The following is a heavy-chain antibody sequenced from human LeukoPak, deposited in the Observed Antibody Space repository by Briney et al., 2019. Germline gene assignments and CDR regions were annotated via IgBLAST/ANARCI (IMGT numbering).Heavy chain of an antibody. CDR3: ARDSYEQWLAFVDAFDI. V-gene: IGHV3-21*01. CDR2: ISSSSSYV. D-gene: IGHD6-19*01. J-gene: IGHJ3*02. Sequence: GGSLRLSCAASGFTFSSYSMNWVRQAPGKGLEWVSSISSSSSYVYYADSVKGRFTISRDNAKNSLYLQMNSLRAEDTAVYYCARDSYEQWLAFVDAFDIWGQGTMVTVSS. CDR1: GFTFSSYS.